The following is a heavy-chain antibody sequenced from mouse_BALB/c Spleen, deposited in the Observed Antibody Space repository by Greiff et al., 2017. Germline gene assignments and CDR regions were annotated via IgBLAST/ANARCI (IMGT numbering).Heavy chain of an antibody. Sequence: VQLQQSGAELVKPGASVKLSCTASGFNIKDTYMHWVKQRPEQGLEWIGRIDPANGNTKYDPKFQGKATITAATSSNTSYLQLSSLTSEDTAVYYCAREGNMSAMDYWGQGTSVTVSS. V-gene: IGHV14-3*02. CDR2: IDPANGNT. D-gene: IGHD2-3*01. J-gene: IGHJ4*01. CDR3: AREGNMSAMDY. CDR1: GFNIKDTY.